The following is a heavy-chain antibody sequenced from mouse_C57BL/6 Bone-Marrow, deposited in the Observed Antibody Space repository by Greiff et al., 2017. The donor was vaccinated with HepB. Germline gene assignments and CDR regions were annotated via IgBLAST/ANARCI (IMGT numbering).Heavy chain of an antibody. J-gene: IGHJ4*01. V-gene: IGHV5-17*01. CDR1: GFTFSDYG. CDR3: ASGSYRYAMDE. CDR2: ISSGSSTI. D-gene: IGHD2-12*01. Sequence: EVMLVESGGGLVKPGGSLKLSCAASGFTFSDYGMHWVRQAPEKGLEWVAYISSGSSTIYYADTVKGRFTISRDNAKNTLFLQMTSLRSEETAMYYCASGSYRYAMDEGGQGTSVTV.